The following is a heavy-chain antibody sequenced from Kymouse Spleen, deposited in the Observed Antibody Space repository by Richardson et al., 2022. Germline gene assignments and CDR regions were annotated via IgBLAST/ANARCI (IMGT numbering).Heavy chain of an antibody. CDR3: ARGGIAVAGYNWFDP. Sequence: QVQLQESGPGLVKPSETLSLTCTVSGGSISSYYWSWIRQPPGKGLEWIGYIYYSGSTNYNPSLKSRVTISVDTSKNQFSLKLSSVTAADTAVYYCARGGIAVAGYNWFDPWGQGTLVTVSS. CDR1: GGSISSYY. D-gene: IGHD6-19*01. V-gene: IGHV4-59*01. CDR2: IYYSGST. J-gene: IGHJ5*02.